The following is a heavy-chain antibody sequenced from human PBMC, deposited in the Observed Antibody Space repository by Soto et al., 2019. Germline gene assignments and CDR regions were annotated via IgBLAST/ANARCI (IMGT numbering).Heavy chain of an antibody. Sequence: SETLSLTCTVSGGSISSYYWSWIRQPPGKGLEWIGYIYYSGSTNYNPSLKSRVTISVDTSKNQFSLKLSSVTAADTAVYYCARSGLSIPVGGFDPRGQGTPATVSS. CDR1: GGSISSYY. CDR2: IYYSGST. D-gene: IGHD1-26*01. J-gene: IGHJ5*02. V-gene: IGHV4-59*01. CDR3: ARSGLSIPVGGFDP.